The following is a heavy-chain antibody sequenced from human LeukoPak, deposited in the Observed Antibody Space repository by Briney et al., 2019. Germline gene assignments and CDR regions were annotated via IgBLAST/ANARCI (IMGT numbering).Heavy chain of an antibody. CDR2: IIPLFGAA. CDR1: GYTFTGYY. Sequence: SVKVSCKASGYTFTGYYMHWVRQAPGQGLEWMGRIIPLFGAANYAQKFQGRVTITADKSTSTAYMELSSLRSEDTAVYYCARDQKVGATPYFGMDVWGQGTTVTVSS. J-gene: IGHJ6*02. V-gene: IGHV1-69*06. CDR3: ARDQKVGATPYFGMDV. D-gene: IGHD1-26*01.